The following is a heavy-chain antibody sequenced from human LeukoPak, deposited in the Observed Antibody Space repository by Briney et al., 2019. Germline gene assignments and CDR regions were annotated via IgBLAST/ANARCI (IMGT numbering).Heavy chain of an antibody. V-gene: IGHV3-30*04. D-gene: IGHD6-13*01. CDR1: GFTFSSYA. J-gene: IGHJ4*02. CDR2: ISYDGSNK. CDR3: ARDATGYSSSWYSYFDY. Sequence: AGGSLRLSCAASGFTFSSYAMHWVHQAPGKGLEWVAVISYDGSNKYYADSVKGRFTISRDNSKNTLYLQMNSLRAEDTAVYYCARDATGYSSSWYSYFDYWGQGTLVTVSS.